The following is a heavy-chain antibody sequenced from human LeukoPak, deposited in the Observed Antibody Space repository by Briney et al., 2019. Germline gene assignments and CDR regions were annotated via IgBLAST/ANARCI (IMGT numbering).Heavy chain of an antibody. CDR3: ARQTGDKGIDY. Sequence: GESLKISCKGSGYSFSNYWIGWVRQMPGKGLEWMGIINPGNSDTRYSPSFQGQVTISADKSINTAYLQWSSLRASDTAIYYCARQTGDKGIDYWGQGTLVTVSS. CDR2: INPGNSDT. V-gene: IGHV5-51*01. D-gene: IGHD7-27*01. J-gene: IGHJ4*02. CDR1: GYSFSNYW.